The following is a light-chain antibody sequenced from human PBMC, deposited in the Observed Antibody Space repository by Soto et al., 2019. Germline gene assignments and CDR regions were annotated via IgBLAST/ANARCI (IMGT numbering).Light chain of an antibody. J-gene: IGKJ1*01. CDR2: GAS. Sequence: EIVLTQSPGTLSLSPGDRATLSCSASQNIGNNFAWYQQKPGQSPRLLIYGASTRATGIPARFSGSGSGTEFTLTISSLQSEDFAVYYCQQYNNWWTFGQGTKVDIK. CDR1: QNIGNN. CDR3: QQYNNWWT. V-gene: IGKV3-15*01.